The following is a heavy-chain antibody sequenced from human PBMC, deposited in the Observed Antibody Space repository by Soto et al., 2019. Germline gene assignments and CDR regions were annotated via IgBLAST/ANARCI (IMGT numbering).Heavy chain of an antibody. CDR1: GYSFTSYW. J-gene: IGHJ4*02. CDR2: IYPGDSDT. CDR3: ARVLGYCSSTSCSFYYFDY. Sequence: RGESLKISCNGSGYSFTSYWIGWVRQMPGKGLEWMGIIYPGDSDTRYSPSFQGQVTISADKSIRTAYLQWSSLKASDTAMYYCARVLGYCSSTSCSFYYFDYWGQGTLVTVSS. D-gene: IGHD2-2*01. V-gene: IGHV5-51*01.